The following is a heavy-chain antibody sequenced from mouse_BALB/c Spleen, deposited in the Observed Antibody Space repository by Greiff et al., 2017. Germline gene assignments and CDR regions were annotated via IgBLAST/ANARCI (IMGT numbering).Heavy chain of an antibody. Sequence: EVQVVESGGGLVQPKGSLKLSCAASGFTFNTYAMNWVRQAPGKGLEWVARIRSKSNNYATYYADSVKDRFTISRDDSQSMLYLQMNNLKTEDTAMYYCVFYRYEVYYAMDYWGQGTSVTVSS. V-gene: IGHV10-1*02. CDR1: GFTFNTYA. J-gene: IGHJ4*01. CDR3: VFYRYEVYYAMDY. CDR2: IRSKSNNYAT. D-gene: IGHD2-14*01.